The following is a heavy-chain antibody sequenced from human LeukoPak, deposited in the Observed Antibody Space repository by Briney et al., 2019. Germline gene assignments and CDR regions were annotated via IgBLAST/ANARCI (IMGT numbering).Heavy chain of an antibody. CDR1: GFTFSSYS. Sequence: GGSLRLSCAASGFTFSSYSLNWVHQAPGKGLEWVTAISASGDSTFYVDSVKGRFTISRDSSKNTLFLQMNSLSAEDTAVYYCAIDRGWYNTYGGQGTLVTVSS. CDR2: ISASGDST. J-gene: IGHJ4*02. CDR3: AIDRGWYNTY. V-gene: IGHV3-23*01. D-gene: IGHD1-1*01.